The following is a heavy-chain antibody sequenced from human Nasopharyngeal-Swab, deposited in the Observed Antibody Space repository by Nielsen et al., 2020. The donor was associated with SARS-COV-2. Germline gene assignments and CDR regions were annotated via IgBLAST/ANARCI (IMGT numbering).Heavy chain of an antibody. V-gene: IGHV3-48*04. CDR2: ISSSSSTI. CDR1: GFTFSSYS. Sequence: GESLKISCAASGFTFSSYSMNWVRQAPGKGLEWVSYISSSSSTIYYADSVKGRFTISRDNAKNSLYLQINSLRAEDTAVYYCAREGCSSTSCPYYYYYGMDVWGQGTTVTVSS. D-gene: IGHD2-2*01. CDR3: AREGCSSTSCPYYYYYGMDV. J-gene: IGHJ6*02.